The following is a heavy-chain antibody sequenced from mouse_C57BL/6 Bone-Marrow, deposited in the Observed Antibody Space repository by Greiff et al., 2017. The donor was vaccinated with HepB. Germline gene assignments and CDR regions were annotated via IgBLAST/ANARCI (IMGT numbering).Heavy chain of an antibody. Sequence: QVQLQQPGAELVMPGASVKLSCKASGYTFTSYWLHWVKQRPGQGLEWIGEIDPSDSYTNYNQKFKGKSTLTVDKSSSTAYMQLSSLTSEDSAVYYCARVYSNLYAMGYWGQGTSVTVSS. CDR3: ARVYSNLYAMGY. D-gene: IGHD2-5*01. J-gene: IGHJ4*01. CDR1: GYTFTSYW. CDR2: IDPSDSYT. V-gene: IGHV1-69*01.